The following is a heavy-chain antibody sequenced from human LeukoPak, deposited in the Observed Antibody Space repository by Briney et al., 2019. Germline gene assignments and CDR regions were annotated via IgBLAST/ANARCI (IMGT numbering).Heavy chain of an antibody. V-gene: IGHV4-30-4*01. D-gene: IGHD4-23*01. Sequence: SETLSLTCTVSGGSISSGDYYWSWIRQPPGKGLEWIGCIYYSGSTYYNPSLKSRVTISVDTSKNQFSLKLSSVTAADTAVYYCARDLLNEGNHLDYWGQGTLVTVSS. CDR1: GGSISSGDYY. CDR3: ARDLLNEGNHLDY. CDR2: IYYSGST. J-gene: IGHJ4*02.